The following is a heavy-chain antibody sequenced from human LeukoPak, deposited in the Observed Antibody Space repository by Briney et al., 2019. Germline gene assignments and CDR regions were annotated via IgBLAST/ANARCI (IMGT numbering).Heavy chain of an antibody. Sequence: GGSLRLSCAASGFTFSTYWMNWVRQAPGKGLEWVSVFYVGGATYYADSVKGRFTISRDNSENTLYLQMKSLRAEDTAVYYCARGDGYNFFDYWGQGTLVTVSS. J-gene: IGHJ4*02. V-gene: IGHV3-53*01. CDR3: ARGDGYNFFDY. CDR2: FYVGGAT. D-gene: IGHD5-24*01. CDR1: GFTFSTYW.